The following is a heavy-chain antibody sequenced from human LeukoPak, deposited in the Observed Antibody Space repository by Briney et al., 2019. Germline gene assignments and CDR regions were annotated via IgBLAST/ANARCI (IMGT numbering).Heavy chain of an antibody. CDR1: GFTFNSNW. D-gene: IGHD1-26*01. Sequence: GGSLRLSCAASGFTFNSNWMHWVRQAPGKGLVWVSRINEDGSTTNYADSVKGRSTIFRDNAKNTLYLQMDSLRAEDTAVYYCVRDLGGRSGHWGQGTLVTVSS. J-gene: IGHJ4*02. CDR2: INEDGSTT. V-gene: IGHV3-74*01. CDR3: VRDLGGRSGH.